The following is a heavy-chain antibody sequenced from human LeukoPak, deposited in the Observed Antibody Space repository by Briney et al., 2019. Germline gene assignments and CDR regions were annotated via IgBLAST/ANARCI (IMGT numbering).Heavy chain of an antibody. CDR2: INPNSGGT. V-gene: IGHV1-2*02. J-gene: IGHJ4*02. CDR1: GYTFTGYY. Sequence: GASVKVSCKASGYTFTGYYMHWVRQAPGQGLEWMGWINPNSGGTNYAQKFQGRVTMTRDTSISTAYMELSRLRSDDTAVYYCARALRYSSSPEDYWGQGTLVTVSS. CDR3: ARALRYSSSPEDY. D-gene: IGHD6-13*01.